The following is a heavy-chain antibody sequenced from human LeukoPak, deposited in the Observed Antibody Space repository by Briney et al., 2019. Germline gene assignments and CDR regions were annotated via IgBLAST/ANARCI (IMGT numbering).Heavy chain of an antibody. D-gene: IGHD3-10*01. CDR3: ARDSTYYYASGSSGPHYFDY. CDR2: ISYDGSRT. CDR1: GFTFTEHA. V-gene: IGHV3-30*01. J-gene: IGHJ4*02. Sequence: GGSLRLSCAASGFTFTEHAMHWVRQAPGKGLEWVALISYDGSRTDYADSVKGRFTISRDNSRNTLYLQLNSLGPEDAAVYYCARDSTYYYASGSSGPHYFDYWGQGALVTVSS.